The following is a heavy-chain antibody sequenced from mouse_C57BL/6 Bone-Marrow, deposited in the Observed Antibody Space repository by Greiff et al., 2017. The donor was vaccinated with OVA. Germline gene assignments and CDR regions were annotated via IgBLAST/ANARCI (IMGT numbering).Heavy chain of an antibody. J-gene: IGHJ2*01. Sequence: QVQLKQPGAELVMPGASVKLSCKASGYTFTSYWMHWVKQRPGQGLEWIGEIDPSDSYTNYNQKFKGKSTLTVDKSSSTAYMQRSSLTSEDSAVYYCAREDYYGSSLDYWGQGTTLTVSS. V-gene: IGHV1-69*01. CDR2: IDPSDSYT. CDR3: AREDYYGSSLDY. CDR1: GYTFTSYW. D-gene: IGHD1-1*01.